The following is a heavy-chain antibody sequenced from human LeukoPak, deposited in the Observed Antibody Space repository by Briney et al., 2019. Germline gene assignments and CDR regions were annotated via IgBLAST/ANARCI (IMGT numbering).Heavy chain of an antibody. CDR1: GGSISSYY. CDR2: IYYSGST. D-gene: IGHD6-6*01. J-gene: IGHJ4*02. V-gene: IGHV4-59*01. CDR3: ARGSPYSSSFCFDY. Sequence: SETLSLTCTVSGGSISSYYWSWVRQPPGKGLEWIGYIYYSGSTNYNPSLKSRVTISVDTSKNQFFLKLSSVTAADTAVYYCARGSPYSSSFCFDYWGQGTLVTVSS.